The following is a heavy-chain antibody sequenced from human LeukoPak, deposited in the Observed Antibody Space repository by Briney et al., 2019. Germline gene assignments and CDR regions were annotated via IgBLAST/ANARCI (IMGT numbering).Heavy chain of an antibody. J-gene: IGHJ3*02. CDR3: ASKGSVSDDAFDI. Sequence: GGSLRLSCAASGFTFSSYAMSWVRQAPGKGLEWVSAISGSGGSTYYADSVKGRFTISRDNSKNTLYLQMNSLRAEDTAVYYCASKGSVSDDAFDIWGQGTMVTVSS. D-gene: IGHD2-8*01. CDR1: GFTFSSYA. CDR2: ISGSGGST. V-gene: IGHV3-23*01.